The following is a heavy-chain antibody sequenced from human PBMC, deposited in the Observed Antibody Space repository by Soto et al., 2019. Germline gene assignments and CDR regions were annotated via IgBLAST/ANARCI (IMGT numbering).Heavy chain of an antibody. V-gene: IGHV1-2*02. CDR2: INPNSGGT. CDR1: GGTFSSYA. CDR3: ARGRTIFGVVTPPNNWFDP. D-gene: IGHD3-3*01. J-gene: IGHJ5*02. Sequence: ASVKVSCKASGGTFSSYAISWVRQAPGQGLEWMGGINPNSGGTNYAQKFQGRVTMTRDTSISTAYMELSRLRSDDTAVYYCARGRTIFGVVTPPNNWFDPWGQGTLVTVSS.